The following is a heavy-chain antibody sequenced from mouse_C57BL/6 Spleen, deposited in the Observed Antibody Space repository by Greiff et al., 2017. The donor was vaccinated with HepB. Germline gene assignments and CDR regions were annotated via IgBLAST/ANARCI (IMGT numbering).Heavy chain of an antibody. V-gene: IGHV1-66*01. Sequence: VKLMESGPELVKPGASVKISCKASGYSFTSYYIHWVKQRPGQGLEWIGWIYPGSGNTKYNEKFKGKATLTADTSSSTAYMQLSSLTSEDSAVYYCARSPFITTVVEAWYFDVWGTGTTVTVSS. CDR1: GYSFTSYY. CDR2: IYPGSGNT. D-gene: IGHD1-1*01. CDR3: ARSPFITTVVEAWYFDV. J-gene: IGHJ1*03.